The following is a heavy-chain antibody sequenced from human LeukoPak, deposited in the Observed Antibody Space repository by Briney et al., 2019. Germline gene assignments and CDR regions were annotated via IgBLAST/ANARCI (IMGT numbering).Heavy chain of an antibody. CDR3: ARGSYYYDSSGYYYDYFDY. Sequence: SETLSLTCTASGGSISSYYWSWIRQPAGKGLEWIGRIYTSGSTNYNPSLKSRVTMSVDTSKNQFSLKLSSVTAADTAVYYCARGSYYYDSSGYYYDYFDYWGQGTLVTVSS. D-gene: IGHD3-22*01. J-gene: IGHJ4*02. V-gene: IGHV4-4*07. CDR2: IYTSGST. CDR1: GGSISSYY.